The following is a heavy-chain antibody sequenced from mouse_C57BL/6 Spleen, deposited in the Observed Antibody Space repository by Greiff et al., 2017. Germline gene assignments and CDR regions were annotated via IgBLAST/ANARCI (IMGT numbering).Heavy chain of an antibody. D-gene: IGHD4-1*01. CDR3: ATFANSYFDY. CDR1: GFTFTDYY. Sequence: EVQRVESGGGLVQPGGSLSLSCAASGFTFTDYYMSWVRQPPGKALEWLGFIRNKANGYTTEYSASVKGRFTISRDNSQSILYLQMNALRAEDSATYYCATFANSYFDYWGQGTTLTVSS. V-gene: IGHV7-3*01. CDR2: IRNKANGYTT. J-gene: IGHJ2*01.